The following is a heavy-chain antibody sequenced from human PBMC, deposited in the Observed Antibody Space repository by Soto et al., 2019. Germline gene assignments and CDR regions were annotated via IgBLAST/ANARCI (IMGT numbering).Heavy chain of an antibody. Sequence: PGGSLRLSCAASGFTFSSYSMNWVRQAPGKGLEWVSSISSSSSYMYYADSVKGRFTISRDNAKNSLYLQMNSLRAEDTAVYYCAKGYSGYSKYFDYWGQGTLVTVSS. CDR3: AKGYSGYSKYFDY. J-gene: IGHJ4*02. D-gene: IGHD5-12*01. CDR2: ISSSSSYM. V-gene: IGHV3-21*01. CDR1: GFTFSSYS.